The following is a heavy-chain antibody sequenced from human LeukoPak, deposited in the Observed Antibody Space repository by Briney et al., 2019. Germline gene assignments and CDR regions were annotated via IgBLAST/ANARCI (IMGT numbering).Heavy chain of an antibody. CDR2: ISGSGGST. D-gene: IGHD3-22*01. V-gene: IGHV3-23*01. CDR3: AKSMYYYDSSGYNYFDY. CDR1: GFTFSSYA. J-gene: IGHJ4*02. Sequence: GGSLRLSCAASGFTFSSYAMSWVRQAPGKGLEWVSAISGSGGSTYYADSVKGRFTISRDNSKNTLYLQMNSLRAEDTAVYYRAKSMYYYDSSGYNYFDYWGQGTLVTVSS.